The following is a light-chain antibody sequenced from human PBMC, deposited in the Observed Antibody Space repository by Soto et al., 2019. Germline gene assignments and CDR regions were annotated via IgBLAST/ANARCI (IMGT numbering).Light chain of an antibody. J-gene: IGLJ2*01. CDR2: DTS. CDR3: QSYGTSRSGWVV. Sequence: QLVLTQPASGSGAPGQRVTISCTGGSYNIGAGYDVHWYRQLPGPAPELLIHDTSNRPSGVPARFSDSTSGTSASLAITGLQADDEADYYCQSYGTSRSGWVVFGGGTKVTVL. V-gene: IGLV1-40*01. CDR1: SYNIGAGYD.